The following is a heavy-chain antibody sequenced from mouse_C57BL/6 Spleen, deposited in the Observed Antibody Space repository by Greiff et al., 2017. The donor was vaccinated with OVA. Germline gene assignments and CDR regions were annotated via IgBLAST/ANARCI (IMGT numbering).Heavy chain of an antibody. CDR2: IRLKSDNYAT. CDR3: TTVVRRGYFDY. D-gene: IGHD1-1*01. Sequence: DVKLVESGGGLVQPGGSMKLSCVASGFTFSNYWMNWVRQSPEKGLEWVAQIRLKSDNYATHYAESVKGRFTISRDDSKSSVYLQMNNLRAEDTGIYYCTTVVRRGYFDYWGQGTTLTVSS. CDR1: GFTFSNYW. J-gene: IGHJ2*01. V-gene: IGHV6-3*01.